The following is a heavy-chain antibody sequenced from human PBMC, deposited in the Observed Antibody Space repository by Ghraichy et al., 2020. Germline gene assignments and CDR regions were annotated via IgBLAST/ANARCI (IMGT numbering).Heavy chain of an antibody. V-gene: IGHV5-10-1*01. D-gene: IGHD2-2*02. CDR1: GYSFTNFW. J-gene: IGHJ2*01. CDR3: ARHVQYTYWYFDV. CDR2: IDPSDSYT. Sequence: GESQNISCKGSGYSFTNFWITWVRQMPGKGLEWMGRIDPSDSYTNYSPSFQGHVTISADKSISTAYLQWSSLKASDTALYYCARHVQYTYWYFDVWGRGTLVTVSS.